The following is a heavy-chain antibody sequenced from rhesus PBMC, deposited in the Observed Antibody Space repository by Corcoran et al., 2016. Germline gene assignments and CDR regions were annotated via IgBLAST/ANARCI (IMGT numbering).Heavy chain of an antibody. CDR3: AKSRGYSGYIAEYFEF. CDR2: SEPSDSAT. CDR1: GYRCTNYA. Sequence: EVQLVQSGAEVKRTGESLKCSCNTSGYRCTNYALSWVRQMPGKGLEWIGASEPSDSATRYSPSFQGQVTISADKSISTTYLQWSSLKASDSATYYCAKSRGYSGYIAEYFEFWGQGALVTVSS. D-gene: IGHD5-30*01. J-gene: IGHJ1*01. V-gene: IGHV5-2*01.